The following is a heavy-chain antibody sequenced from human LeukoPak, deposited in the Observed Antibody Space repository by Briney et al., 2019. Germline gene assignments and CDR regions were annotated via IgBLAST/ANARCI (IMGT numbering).Heavy chain of an antibody. CDR2: IYYSGST. CDR1: GGSIGSGDYY. D-gene: IGHD2-15*01. Sequence: SQTLSLTCTVSGGSIGSGDYYWSWIRQPPGKGLEWIGYIYYSGSTYYNPSLKSRVTISVDTSKNQFSLKLSSVTAADTAVYYCARHRCSGGSCQNWFDPWGQGTLVTVSS. V-gene: IGHV4-30-4*01. CDR3: ARHRCSGGSCQNWFDP. J-gene: IGHJ5*02.